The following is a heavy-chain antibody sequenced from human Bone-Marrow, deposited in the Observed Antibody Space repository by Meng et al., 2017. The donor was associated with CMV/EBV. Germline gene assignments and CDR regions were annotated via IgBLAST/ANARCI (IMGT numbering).Heavy chain of an antibody. CDR3: AKGRELRNFDL. CDR2: IYSGGSST. Sequence: GESLKISCAASGFTFSSYAMSWVRQAPGKGLEWVSVIYSGGSSTYYADSVKGRFTISRDNSKNTLYLQMNSLRAEDTAVYYCAKGRELRNFDLWGRGTRVTVSS. D-gene: IGHD1-26*01. V-gene: IGHV3-23*03. J-gene: IGHJ2*01. CDR1: GFTFSSYA.